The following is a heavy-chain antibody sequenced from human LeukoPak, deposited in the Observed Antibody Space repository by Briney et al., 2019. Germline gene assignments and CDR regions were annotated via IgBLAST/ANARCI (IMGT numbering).Heavy chain of an antibody. V-gene: IGHV4-34*01. CDR3: ARVLGYKNVDY. CDR1: GGSFSGYH. CDR2: INHSGST. Sequence: SETLSLTCAVYGGSFSGYHWSWVRQPPGKGLEWIGEINHSGSTNYNPSLKSRVSISVDTSKNQFSLKLSSATAADTAVYYCARVLGYKNVDYWGQGTLVTVSS. J-gene: IGHJ4*02. D-gene: IGHD5-18*01.